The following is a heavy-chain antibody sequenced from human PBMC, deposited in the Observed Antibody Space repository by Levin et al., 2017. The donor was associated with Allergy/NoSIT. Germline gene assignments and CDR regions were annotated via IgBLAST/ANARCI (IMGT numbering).Heavy chain of an antibody. CDR1: GSTFTDSY. Sequence: ASVKVSCKASGSTFTDSYINWVRQAPGQGLEWMGWINPHSGGTNYSQKFQGRVTLTRNTSISKAYMELSSLRSDDTAVYYCAIEVDVGPTPYWGQGTLVTASS. CDR2: INPHSGGT. D-gene: IGHD2-15*01. J-gene: IGHJ4*02. CDR3: AIEVDVGPTPY. V-gene: IGHV1-2*02.